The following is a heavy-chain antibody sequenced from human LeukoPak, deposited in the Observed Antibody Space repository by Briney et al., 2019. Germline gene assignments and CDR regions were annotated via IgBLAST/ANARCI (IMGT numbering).Heavy chain of an antibody. CDR2: ISYDGSNK. J-gene: IGHJ4*02. Sequence: GGSLRLSCAASGFTFSSYAMHWVRKAPGKGLEWVAVISYDGSNKYYADSVKGRFTISRDNSKNTLYLQMNSLRAEDTAVYYCARSSGHDYWGQGTLVTVSS. V-gene: IGHV3-30-3*01. CDR1: GFTFSSYA. CDR3: ARSSGHDY. D-gene: IGHD3-22*01.